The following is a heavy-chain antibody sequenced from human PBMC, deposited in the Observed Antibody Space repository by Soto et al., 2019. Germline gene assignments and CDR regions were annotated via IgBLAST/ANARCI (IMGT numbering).Heavy chain of an antibody. V-gene: IGHV3-21*01. Sequence: EVQLVESGGGLVKPGGSLKLSCAASGFILSNYNMNWVRQSPGKGLEWVSSISRSRTYISYADSVKGRFTISRDNAKNSLYLQMHSLRAEDTAVYYCARDFLSSAYPDYYFYYGMDVWGQGTTVTVSS. CDR3: ARDFLSSAYPDYYFYYGMDV. CDR2: ISRSRTYI. D-gene: IGHD3-22*01. J-gene: IGHJ6*02. CDR1: GFILSNYN.